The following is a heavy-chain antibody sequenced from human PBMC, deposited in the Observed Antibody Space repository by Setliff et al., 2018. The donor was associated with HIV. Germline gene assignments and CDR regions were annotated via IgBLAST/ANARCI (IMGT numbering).Heavy chain of an antibody. CDR2: IYHTGST. CDR1: GYSISSGYY. D-gene: IGHD2-8*01. V-gene: IGHV4-38-2*01. Sequence: SETLSLTCAVSGYSISSGYYWAWIRQPPGKGLEWIGHIYHTGSTCSNPSLKRRVTISVDTSKNQFSLKLTSVTAADTAVYYCARLESGVFDIWGQGTMVTVSS. J-gene: IGHJ3*02. CDR3: ARLESGVFDI.